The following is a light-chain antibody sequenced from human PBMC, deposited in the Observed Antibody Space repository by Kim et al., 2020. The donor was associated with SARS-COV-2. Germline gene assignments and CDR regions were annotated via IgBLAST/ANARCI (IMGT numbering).Light chain of an antibody. J-gene: IGLJ1*01. Sequence: LVQTFKITCQGDSLRIYCASWYQPMPGQAPILVIYGRNNRPSGLPDRFSGSSSVNTASLTITGAQAEDEADYYCNSRDSTGKRWVFGTGTKVTVL. V-gene: IGLV3-19*01. CDR3: NSRDSTGKRWV. CDR2: GRN. CDR1: SLRIYC.